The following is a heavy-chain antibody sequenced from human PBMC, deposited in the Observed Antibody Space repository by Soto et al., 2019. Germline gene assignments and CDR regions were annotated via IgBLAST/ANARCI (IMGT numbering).Heavy chain of an antibody. CDR1: GGAIRSGGYY. V-gene: IGHV4-30-4*01. D-gene: IGHD6-13*01. CDR2: IYYRGST. CDR3: AREQQLVRAYFDY. J-gene: IGHJ4*02. Sequence: SXTLPLTCTVSGGAIRSGGYYWSWIRQPPGKGLEWIGYIYYRGSTYYNPSLKSRVTISVDTSKNQFSLKLSSVTAADTAVYYCAREQQLVRAYFDYWGQGTLVTVSS.